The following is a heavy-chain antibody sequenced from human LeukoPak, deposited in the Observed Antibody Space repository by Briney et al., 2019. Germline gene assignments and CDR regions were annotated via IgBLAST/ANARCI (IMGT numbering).Heavy chain of an antibody. D-gene: IGHD3-10*01. V-gene: IGHV4-34*01. Sequence: KPSETLSLXCAVYGGSFSGYYWSWIRQPPGKGLEWIGEINHSGSTNYNPSLKSRVTISVDTSKNQFSLKLSSVTAADTAVYYCARSRYYGSGSYRTYYYYYYMDVWGKGTTVTVSS. CDR2: INHSGST. J-gene: IGHJ6*03. CDR1: GGSFSGYY. CDR3: ARSRYYGSGSYRTYYYYYYMDV.